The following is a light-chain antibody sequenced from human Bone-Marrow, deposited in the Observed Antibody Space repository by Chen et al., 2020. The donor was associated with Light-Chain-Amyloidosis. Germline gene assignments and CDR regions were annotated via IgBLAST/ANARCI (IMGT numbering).Light chain of an antibody. CDR2: RNN. CDR1: SSNIGINY. Sequence: SVLPPPPSASGTPGQRVTISCSGASSNIGINYVYWYQHFPGAAPNLLSHRNNQRPSGVPDRCSPSKSSPSASLAITPPRSKNQAEDECAAEDGSLSGYVFGTGTKVSV. J-gene: IGLJ1*01. V-gene: IGLV1-47*01. CDR3: AAEDGSLSGYV.